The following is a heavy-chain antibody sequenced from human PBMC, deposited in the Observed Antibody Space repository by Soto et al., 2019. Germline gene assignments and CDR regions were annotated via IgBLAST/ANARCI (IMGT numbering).Heavy chain of an antibody. D-gene: IGHD3-22*01. Sequence: SVKVSCKASGGTFGSGAITWVRQAPGQGLEWVGRIIPIFGTTNYAQNLQGRVTISADKSTLTSYMELHSLTSDDTALYYCARDRTDSGYYTNWLDPWGQGTKVTVSS. CDR3: ARDRTDSGYYTNWLDP. V-gene: IGHV1-69*06. CDR1: GGTFGSGA. J-gene: IGHJ5*02. CDR2: IIPIFGTT.